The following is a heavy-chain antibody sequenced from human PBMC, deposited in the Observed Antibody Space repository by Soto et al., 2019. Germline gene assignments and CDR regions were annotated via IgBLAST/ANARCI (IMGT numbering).Heavy chain of an antibody. D-gene: IGHD3-3*01. CDR2: TYYRSKWYN. CDR3: ANMDDS. V-gene: IGHV6-1*01. J-gene: IGHJ4*02. Sequence: SQTLSLTCAISGDSVSSNSAAWNWVRQSPSRGLEWLGRTYYRSKWYNDYAVSARGRITISPDTSKNQFPLQMSSVTPEDTAVYYCANMDDSWGQGTLATVSS. CDR1: GDSVSSNSAA.